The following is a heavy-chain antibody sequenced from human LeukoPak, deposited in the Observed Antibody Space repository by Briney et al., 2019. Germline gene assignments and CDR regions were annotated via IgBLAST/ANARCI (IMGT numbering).Heavy chain of an antibody. J-gene: IGHJ6*02. Sequence: GASVKVSCKASGYSFTSYGISWVRQAPGQGLEWMGWISAYNGNTYYAQKFQGRATMTTDTSTSTAYMELRSLTSDDTAVFYCARARQFIVVVNKNYYGMDVWGQGTTVTVSS. V-gene: IGHV1-18*01. D-gene: IGHD2-21*01. CDR1: GYSFTSYG. CDR3: ARARQFIVVVNKNYYGMDV. CDR2: ISAYNGNT.